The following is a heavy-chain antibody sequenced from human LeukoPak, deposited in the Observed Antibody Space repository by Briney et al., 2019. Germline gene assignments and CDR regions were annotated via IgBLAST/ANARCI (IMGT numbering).Heavy chain of an antibody. Sequence: GGSLRLSCAASGFTLSSYAMHWLRQAPGKGLEWVAAISYDGSNKYYADSVKGRFTISRDNSKNTLYLQMNSLRAEDTAVYYCARGPAFTYYYDSSGYYYQDYWGQGTLVTVSS. J-gene: IGHJ4*02. CDR1: GFTLSSYA. CDR2: ISYDGSNK. V-gene: IGHV3-30*04. D-gene: IGHD3-22*01. CDR3: ARGPAFTYYYDSSGYYYQDY.